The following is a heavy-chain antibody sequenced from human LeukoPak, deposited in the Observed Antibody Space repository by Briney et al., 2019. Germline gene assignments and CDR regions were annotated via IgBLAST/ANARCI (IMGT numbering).Heavy chain of an antibody. CDR3: ARELKGGWFGEFNWLDT. CDR2: IYYSGST. J-gene: IGHJ5*02. V-gene: IGHV4-59*02. D-gene: IGHD3-10*01. CDR1: GGSVSSYY. Sequence: SETLSLTCTVSGGSVSSYYWSWIRQPPGKGLEWIGYIYYSGSTNYNPSLKSRVTISVDTSKNQFSLKLSSVTAADTAVYYCARELKGGWFGEFNWLDTWGQGTLVTVSS.